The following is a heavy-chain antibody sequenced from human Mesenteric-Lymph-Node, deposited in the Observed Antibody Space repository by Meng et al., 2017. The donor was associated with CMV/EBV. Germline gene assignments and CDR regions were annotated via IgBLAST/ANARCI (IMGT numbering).Heavy chain of an antibody. Sequence: SETLSLTCTVSGGSISSYYWSWIPQPPGKGLGWFGYIYYSWSTNYTPPLKSRITISIDTPNNQFSLRLSSATAADAADCSCARRSYNYYGLDVWGQGTTVTVSS. CDR3: ARRSYNYYGLDV. CDR1: GGSISSYY. V-gene: IGHV4-59*01. CDR2: IYYSWST. J-gene: IGHJ6*02.